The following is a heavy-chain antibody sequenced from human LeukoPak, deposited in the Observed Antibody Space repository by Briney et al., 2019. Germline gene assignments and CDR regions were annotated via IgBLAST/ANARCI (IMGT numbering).Heavy chain of an antibody. V-gene: IGHV3-66*01. D-gene: IGHD3-22*01. CDR2: IYSGGST. CDR1: GFTVSSNY. CDR3: ARDGYYYDSSGLTRFDY. J-gene: IGHJ4*02. Sequence: GGSLRLSCAASGFTVSSNYTSWVRQAPGKGLEWVSVIYSGGSTYYADSVKGRFTISRDNSKNTLYLQMNSLRAEDTAVYYCARDGYYYDSSGLTRFDYWGQGTLVTVSS.